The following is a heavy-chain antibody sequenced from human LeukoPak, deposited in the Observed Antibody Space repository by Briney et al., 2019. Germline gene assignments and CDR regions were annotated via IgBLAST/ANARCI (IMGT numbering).Heavy chain of an antibody. Sequence: KISCKGSGYSFTSYWIGWVRQAPGQGLEWMGGIIPIFGTANYAQKFQGRVTITADESTSTAYMELSSLRSEDTAVYYCARDTIVVPASGDAFDIWGQGTMVTVSS. J-gene: IGHJ3*02. D-gene: IGHD2-2*01. V-gene: IGHV1-69*01. CDR3: ARDTIVVPASGDAFDI. CDR2: IIPIFGTA. CDR1: GYSFTSYW.